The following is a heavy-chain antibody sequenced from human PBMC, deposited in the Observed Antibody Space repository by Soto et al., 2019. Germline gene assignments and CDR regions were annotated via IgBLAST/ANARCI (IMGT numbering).Heavy chain of an antibody. CDR1: GYTFTSYD. D-gene: IGHD6-19*01. CDR3: ARVNEWLGALEY. CDR2: MNPNSGNT. J-gene: IGHJ4*02. V-gene: IGHV1-8*01. Sequence: QVQLVQSGAEVKKPGASVKVSCKASGYTFTSYDINWVRQATGQGLEWMGWMNPNSGNTGYAQKFQGRVTMTRNTSINTDYMELSSLRSEDTAVYYCARVNEWLGALEYWGQGTLVTVSS.